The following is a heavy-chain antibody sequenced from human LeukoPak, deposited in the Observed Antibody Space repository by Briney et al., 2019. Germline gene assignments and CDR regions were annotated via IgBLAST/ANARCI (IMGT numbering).Heavy chain of an antibody. Sequence: NASETLSLTCTVSGGSISSGSYYWSWIRQPPGKGLEWIGYIYYSGSTNYNPSLKSRVTISVDTSKNQFSLKLSSVTAADTAVYYCARALHSDPFWTAPESPDYYYYMDVWGKGTTVTVSS. CDR2: IYYSGST. D-gene: IGHD3/OR15-3a*01. CDR1: GGSISSGSYY. V-gene: IGHV4-61*01. J-gene: IGHJ6*03. CDR3: ARALHSDPFWTAPESPDYYYYMDV.